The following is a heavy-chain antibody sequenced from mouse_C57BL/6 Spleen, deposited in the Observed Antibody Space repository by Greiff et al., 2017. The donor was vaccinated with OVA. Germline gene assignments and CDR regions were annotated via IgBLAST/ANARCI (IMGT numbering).Heavy chain of an antibody. Sequence: QVQLQQPGAELVMPGASVKLSCKASGYTFTSYWMHWVKQRPGQGLEWIGEIDPSDSYTNYNQKFKGKSTLTVDKSSSTAYMQLSSLTSEDSAVYYCARGDDYDNAMDYWAQGTSATVSS. CDR3: ARGDDYDNAMDY. D-gene: IGHD2-4*01. CDR2: IDPSDSYT. J-gene: IGHJ4*01. V-gene: IGHV1-69*01. CDR1: GYTFTSYW.